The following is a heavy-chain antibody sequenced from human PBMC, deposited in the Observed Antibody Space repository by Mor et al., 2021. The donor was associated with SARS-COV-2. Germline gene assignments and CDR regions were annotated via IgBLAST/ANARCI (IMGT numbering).Heavy chain of an antibody. CDR2: YDGSNK. CDR3: AGEYSGGWYGYNWFDP. D-gene: IGHD6-19*01. V-gene: IGHV3-30*01. Sequence: YDGSNKNYADSVKGRFTISRDNSNNTLYLQMNSLRAEDTAVYYCAGEYSGGWYGYNWFDPWGQGTLVTVSS. J-gene: IGHJ5*02.